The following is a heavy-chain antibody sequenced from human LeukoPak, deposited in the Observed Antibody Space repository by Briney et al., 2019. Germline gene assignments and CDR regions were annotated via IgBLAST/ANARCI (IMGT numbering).Heavy chain of an antibody. CDR2: ISTSGDSV. D-gene: IGHD3-16*01. CDR3: ARDRQFRLHDP. Sequence: GGSLRLSCTASGFTFSDYYMSWIRQAPGKGLEWLSYISTSGDSVSYADSVKGRFTISRDNAKESVYLQIDSLRAEDTAMYYCARDRQFRLHDPWGQGILVTVSS. J-gene: IGHJ5*02. V-gene: IGHV3-11*01. CDR1: GFTFSDYY.